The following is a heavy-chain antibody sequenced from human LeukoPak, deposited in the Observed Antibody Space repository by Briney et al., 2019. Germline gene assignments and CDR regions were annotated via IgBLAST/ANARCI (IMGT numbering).Heavy chain of an antibody. D-gene: IGHD3-10*01. CDR1: GYTFTSYG. Sequence: VASVKVSCKASGYTFTSYGISWVRQAPGQGLEWMGWISAYNGNTNYAQKLQGRVTMTTDTSTSTAYMELRSLRSDDTAVYYCARGVVRGVIKSYYYYMDVWGKGTTVTISS. CDR3: ARGVVRGVIKSYYYYMDV. V-gene: IGHV1-18*01. CDR2: ISAYNGNT. J-gene: IGHJ6*03.